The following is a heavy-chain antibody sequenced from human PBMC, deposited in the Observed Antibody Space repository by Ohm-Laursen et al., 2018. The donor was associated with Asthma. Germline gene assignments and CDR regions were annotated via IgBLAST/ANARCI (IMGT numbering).Heavy chain of an antibody. CDR1: GGTFSSYA. J-gene: IGHJ4*02. V-gene: IGHV1-69*13. CDR3: ARDLGYSYGYDY. CDR2: IIPIFGTA. D-gene: IGHD5-18*01. Sequence: SVKVSCKASGGTFSSYAISWVRQAPGQGLEWMGGIIPIFGTANYSQKFQGRVTITADESTSTAYMELSSLRSEDTAVYYCARDLGYSYGYDYWGQGTLVTVSS.